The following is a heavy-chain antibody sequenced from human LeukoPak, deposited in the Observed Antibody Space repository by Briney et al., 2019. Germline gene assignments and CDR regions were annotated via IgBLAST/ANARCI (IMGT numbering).Heavy chain of an antibody. CDR3: VGGPGRVFDL. CDR2: MNQDGSEI. J-gene: IGHJ2*01. Sequence: GGSLRLSCVGSGFTFSRYWLNWVRQAPGKGLEWVANMNQDGSEIYYLDSVKGRFTISRDNAKNSVYLQMNGLKAEDTAVYHCVGGPGRVFDLWGRGTLVTVSS. V-gene: IGHV3-7*01. CDR1: GFTFSRYW.